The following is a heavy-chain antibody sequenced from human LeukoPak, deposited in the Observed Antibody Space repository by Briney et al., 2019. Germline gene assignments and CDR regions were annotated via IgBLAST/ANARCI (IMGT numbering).Heavy chain of an antibody. CDR1: GGSFGGYY. CDR2: INHSGST. V-gene: IGHV4-34*01. CDR3: ARGLTYYDYVWGSYRYFWFDP. D-gene: IGHD3-16*02. J-gene: IGHJ5*02. Sequence: SETLSLTCAVYGGSFGGYYWSWIRQPPGKGLEWIGEINHSGSTNYNPSLKSRVTISVDTSKNQFSLKLSSVTAADTAVYYCARGLTYYDYVWGSYRYFWFDPWGQGTPVTVSS.